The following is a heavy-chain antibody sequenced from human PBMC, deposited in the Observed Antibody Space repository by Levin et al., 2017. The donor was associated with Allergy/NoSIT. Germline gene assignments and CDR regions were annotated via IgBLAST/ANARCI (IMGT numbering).Heavy chain of an antibody. Sequence: SETLSLTCTVSGGSISSYYWSWIRQPPGKGLEWIGYIYYSGSTNYNPSLKSRVTISVDTSKNQFSLKLSAVTAADTAVYYCARRRRGYSGYEMYYFDYWGQGTLVTVSS. CDR1: GGSISSYY. V-gene: IGHV4-59*01. D-gene: IGHD5-12*01. CDR2: IYYSGST. CDR3: ARRRRGYSGYEMYYFDY. J-gene: IGHJ4*01.